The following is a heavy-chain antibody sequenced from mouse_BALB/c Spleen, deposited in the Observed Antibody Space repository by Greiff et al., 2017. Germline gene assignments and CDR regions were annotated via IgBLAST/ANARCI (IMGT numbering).Heavy chain of an antibody. Sequence: VKDRFTISRDDSQSMLYLQMNNLKTEDTAMYYCVRHPSTGVFAYWGQGTLVTVSA. V-gene: IGHV10S3*01. CDR3: VRHPSTGVFAY. D-gene: IGHD4-1*02. J-gene: IGHJ3*01.